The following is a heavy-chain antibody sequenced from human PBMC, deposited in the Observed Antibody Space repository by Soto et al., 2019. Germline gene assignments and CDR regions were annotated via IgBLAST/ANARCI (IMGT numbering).Heavy chain of an antibody. CDR3: ARDQSYYGMDV. J-gene: IGHJ6*02. CDR1: GFTFSSYS. CDR2: ISSSSSYI. Sequence: VGSLRLSCAASGFTFSSYSMNWVRQAPGKGLEWVSSISSSSSYIYYADSVKGRFTISRDNAKNSLYLQMNSLRAEDTAVYYCARDQSYYGMDVWGQGTTVTVSS. V-gene: IGHV3-21*01.